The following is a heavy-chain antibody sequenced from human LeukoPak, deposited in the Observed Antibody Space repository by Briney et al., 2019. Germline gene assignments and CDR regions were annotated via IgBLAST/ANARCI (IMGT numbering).Heavy chain of an antibody. V-gene: IGHV3-66*01. Sequence: PGGSLRLSCAASGFTVSSNYMSWVRQAPGKGLEWVSVIYSGGSTYYADSVKGRFTISRDNSKNTLYLQMNSLRAEDTAVYYCARDFLGDSRGSNDYWGQGTLVTVSS. CDR2: IYSGGST. J-gene: IGHJ4*02. CDR1: GFTVSSNY. CDR3: ARDFLGDSRGSNDY. D-gene: IGHD3-16*01.